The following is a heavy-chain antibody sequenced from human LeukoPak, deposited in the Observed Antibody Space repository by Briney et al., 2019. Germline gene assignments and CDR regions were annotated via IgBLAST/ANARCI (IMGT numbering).Heavy chain of an antibody. CDR3: ARDPLDYGDYRDGRY. D-gene: IGHD4-17*01. CDR1: GGTFSSYA. J-gene: IGHJ4*02. V-gene: IGHV1-69*04. CDR2: IIPILGIA. Sequence: ASVKVSCKASGGTFSSYAISWVRQAPGQGLEWMGRIIPILGIANYAQKFQGRVTITADKSTSTAYMELSSLRSEDTAVYYCARDPLDYGDYRDGRYWGQGTLVTVSS.